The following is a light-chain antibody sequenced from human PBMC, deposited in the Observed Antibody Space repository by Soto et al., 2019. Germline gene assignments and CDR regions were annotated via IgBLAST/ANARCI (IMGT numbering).Light chain of an antibody. CDR3: QQSLTMPIT. J-gene: IGKJ5*01. V-gene: IGKV1-39*01. CDR2: SAS. Sequence: IQMAQSPCSLSSSVGDRVTITCRASQSISSYLNWYQQIPGKAPKLLIRSASTLQRGVPSRFSGSGSRTEFTLTIADLQPDDFGTYYCQQSLTMPITFGHGTRLEIK. CDR1: QSISSY.